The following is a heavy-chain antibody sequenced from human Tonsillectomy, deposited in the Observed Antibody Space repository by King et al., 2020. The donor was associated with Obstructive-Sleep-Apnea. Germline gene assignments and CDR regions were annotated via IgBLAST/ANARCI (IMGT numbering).Heavy chain of an antibody. CDR3: AKDSGSYSRFMDV. J-gene: IGHJ6*02. D-gene: IGHD6-13*01. V-gene: IGHV3-30*18. CDR1: GFTFSSYG. Sequence: VQLVESGGGVVQPGRSLRLSCAASGFTFSSYGMHWVRQAPGKGLEWVAVISYDGNNKYYADSVEGRFTISRDNSKNTLYLQMNSLRAEDTAVHYCAKDSGSYSRFMDVWGQGTTVTVSS. CDR2: ISYDGNNK.